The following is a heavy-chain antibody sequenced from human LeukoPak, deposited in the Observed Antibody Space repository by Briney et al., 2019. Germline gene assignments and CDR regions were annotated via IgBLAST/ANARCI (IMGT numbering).Heavy chain of an antibody. CDR3: AGYSSSWGYNWFDP. CDR2: IKQDGSEK. V-gene: IGHV3-7*01. CDR1: GFTFSSYW. Sequence: GGSLRLSCAASGFTFSSYWMSWVRQAPGKGLEWVANIKQDGSEKYYVDSVKGRFTTSRDNAKNSLYLQMNSLRAEDTAVYYCAGYSSSWGYNWFDPWGQGTLVTVSS. D-gene: IGHD6-13*01. J-gene: IGHJ5*02.